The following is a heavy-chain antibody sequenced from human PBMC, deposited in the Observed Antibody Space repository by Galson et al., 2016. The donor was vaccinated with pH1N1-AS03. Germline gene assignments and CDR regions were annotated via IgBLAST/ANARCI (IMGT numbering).Heavy chain of an antibody. V-gene: IGHV4-61*02. CDR1: GGSTSGGNSY. D-gene: IGHD6-19*01. J-gene: IGHJ3*02. Sequence: LVKPSQTLSLTCAVSGGSTSGGNSYWSWVRQPAGKGLEWIGRIDASGSTNYNPSLKSRVTISVDTSNNQFSLNLRSVTAADTAVYYCARYYFEFLMEVGLVAGTEMGAFDIWGRGTAVTVSS. CDR2: IDASGST. CDR3: ARYYFEFLMEVGLVAGTEMGAFDI.